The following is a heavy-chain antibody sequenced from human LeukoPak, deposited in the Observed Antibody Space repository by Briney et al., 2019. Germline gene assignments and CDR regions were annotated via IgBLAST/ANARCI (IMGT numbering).Heavy chain of an antibody. D-gene: IGHD3-3*01. CDR1: GFTFSSYS. CDR3: ATGWDDYDFWSGYSYFDY. Sequence: GGSLRLSCAASGFTFSSYSMNWVRQAPGKGLEWVAFIRYDGSNKYYADSVKGRFTISRDNSKNTLYLQMNSLRAEDTAVYYCATGWDDYDFWSGYSYFDYWGQGTLVTVSS. CDR2: IRYDGSNK. V-gene: IGHV3-30*02. J-gene: IGHJ4*02.